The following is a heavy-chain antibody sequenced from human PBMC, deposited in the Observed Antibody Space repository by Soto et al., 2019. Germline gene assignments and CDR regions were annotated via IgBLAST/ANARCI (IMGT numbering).Heavy chain of an antibody. J-gene: IGHJ3*02. Sequence: GGSLRLSCAASGFTFSSYGMHWVHQAPGKGLEWVAVIWYDGSNKYYADSVKGRFTISRDNSKNTLYLQMNSLRAEDTAVYYCARTITIFDAFDIWGQGTMVTVSS. V-gene: IGHV3-33*01. CDR2: IWYDGSNK. D-gene: IGHD3-3*01. CDR3: ARTITIFDAFDI. CDR1: GFTFSSYG.